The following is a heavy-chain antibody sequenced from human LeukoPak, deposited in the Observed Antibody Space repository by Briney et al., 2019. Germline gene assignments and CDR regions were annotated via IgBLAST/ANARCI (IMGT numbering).Heavy chain of an antibody. CDR3: ELGYCSSTSCRSTDAFDI. V-gene: IGHV1-69*13. CDR2: IIPIFGTA. D-gene: IGHD2-2*01. J-gene: IGHJ3*02. Sequence: ASVKVSCKASGGTFSSYAISWVRQAPGQGLEWMGGIIPIFGTANYAQKFQGRVTITADEPTSTAYMELSSLRSEDTAEYYCELGYCSSTSCRSTDAFDIWGQGTMVTVSS. CDR1: GGTFSSYA.